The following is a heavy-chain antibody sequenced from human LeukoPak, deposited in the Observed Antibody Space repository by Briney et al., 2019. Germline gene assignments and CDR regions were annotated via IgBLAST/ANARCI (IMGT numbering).Heavy chain of an antibody. CDR1: GFTFSNYA. CDR3: AKDIGRASGPTVFDC. J-gene: IGHJ4*02. CDR2: ISGPGGRT. D-gene: IGHD1-26*01. V-gene: IGHV3-23*01. Sequence: PEGSLRLSCAASGFTFSNYAMTWVRQAPGKGLEWVSAISGPGGRTYYADSVKGRFTISRDNSKNTLYLQMNSLRAEDTAVYYCAKDIGRASGPTVFDCWGQGTLVTVSS.